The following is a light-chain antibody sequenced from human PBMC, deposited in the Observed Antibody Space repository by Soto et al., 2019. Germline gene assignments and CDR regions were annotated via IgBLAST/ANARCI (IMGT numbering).Light chain of an antibody. CDR3: QQYGSSPWT. Sequence: ETVLTQSPGTLSLSPGERATLSCRASQTIRSNYLAWYRQTPGQAPRLLIYGASNRATGIADRFSGSGAGRDFTLSISRLEPEDFALDYCQQYGSSPWTFGQGTKVEIK. CDR2: GAS. CDR1: QTIRSNY. J-gene: IGKJ1*01. V-gene: IGKV3-20*01.